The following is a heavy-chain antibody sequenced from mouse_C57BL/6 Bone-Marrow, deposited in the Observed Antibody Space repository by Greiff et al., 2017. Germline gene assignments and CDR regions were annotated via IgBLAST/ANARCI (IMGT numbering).Heavy chain of an antibody. Sequence: EVQLLESGGDLVKPGGSLKLSCAASGFTFSSYGMSWVRHTPDKRLEWVATISSGGSYTYYPDSVKGRFTISRDNAKNTLYLQMSSLKSEDTAMYYCARRGGNYGAWFAYWGQGTLVTVSA. V-gene: IGHV5-6*01. D-gene: IGHD2-1*01. CDR3: ARRGGNYGAWFAY. J-gene: IGHJ3*01. CDR1: GFTFSSYG. CDR2: ISSGGSYT.